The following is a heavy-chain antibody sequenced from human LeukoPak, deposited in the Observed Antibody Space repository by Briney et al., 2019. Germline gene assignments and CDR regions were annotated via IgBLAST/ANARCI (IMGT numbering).Heavy chain of an antibody. CDR2: INPNSGGT. J-gene: IGHJ4*02. V-gene: IGHV1-2*02. D-gene: IGHD3-22*01. CDR3: ARDGGSDYYYDSSGFLDPLGY. Sequence: GASVKVSCKASGYTFTGYYMHWVRQAPGQGLEWMGWINPNSGGTNYAQKFQGRVTMTRDTSISTAYMELSRLRSDDTAVYYCARDGGSDYYYDSSGFLDPLGYWGQGTLVTVSS. CDR1: GYTFTGYY.